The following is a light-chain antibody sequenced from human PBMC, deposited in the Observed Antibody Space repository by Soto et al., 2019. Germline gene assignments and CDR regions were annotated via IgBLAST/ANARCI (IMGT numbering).Light chain of an antibody. CDR1: QSVSSSY. CDR3: QQYGRSPPYT. Sequence: EIGLTQSPATLSLSPGERATLSCRASQSVSSSYLAWYQQKPGQAPRLLIYGASSRATGIPDRFSGSGSGTDVTLTISRLEPEDSAVYYCQQYGRSPPYTFGQGTKPETK. V-gene: IGKV3-20*01. CDR2: GAS. J-gene: IGKJ2*01.